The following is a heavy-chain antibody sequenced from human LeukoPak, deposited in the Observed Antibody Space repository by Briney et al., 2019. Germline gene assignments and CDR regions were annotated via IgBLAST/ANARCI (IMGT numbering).Heavy chain of an antibody. Sequence: GASVKVSCKASAYTFTGYYMHWVRQAPGQGLEWMGWINPNSGGTNYAQKFQGRVTMTRDTSISTAYMELSRLRSDDTAVYYCARDSDWNYNFDYWGQGTLVTVSS. CDR1: AYTFTGYY. D-gene: IGHD1-7*01. CDR2: INPNSGGT. V-gene: IGHV1-2*02. J-gene: IGHJ4*02. CDR3: ARDSDWNYNFDY.